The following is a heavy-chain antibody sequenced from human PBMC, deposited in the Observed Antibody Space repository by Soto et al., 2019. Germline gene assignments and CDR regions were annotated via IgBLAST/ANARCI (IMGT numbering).Heavy chain of an antibody. Sequence: GGSVRLSCAASGSIFSGYGMHWVRQAPGKGLEYVSVIRSNGGNIYYADSVKGRFTISRDNSKNTLYLQMSSLRAEDTAVYYCVVGIFAVVTIDYWGQGTLVTVSS. CDR1: GSIFSGYG. D-gene: IGHD3-3*01. CDR3: VVGIFAVVTIDY. J-gene: IGHJ4*02. V-gene: IGHV3-64D*08. CDR2: IRSNGGNI.